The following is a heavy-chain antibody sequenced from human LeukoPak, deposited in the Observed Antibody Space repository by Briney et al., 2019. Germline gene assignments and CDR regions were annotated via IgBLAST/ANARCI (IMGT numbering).Heavy chain of an antibody. CDR1: GFTFSTYA. CDR3: AKVVDTMVRGVCFDY. V-gene: IGHV3-23*01. Sequence: GGSLRLSCAASGFTFSTYAMNWVRQAPGKRLEWVSSITGSGRDTYYADSVKGRFTISRDNSKNTLYLQMNSLRAEDTAVYYCAKVVDTMVRGVCFDYWGQGTLVTVSS. J-gene: IGHJ4*02. CDR2: ITGSGRDT. D-gene: IGHD3-10*01.